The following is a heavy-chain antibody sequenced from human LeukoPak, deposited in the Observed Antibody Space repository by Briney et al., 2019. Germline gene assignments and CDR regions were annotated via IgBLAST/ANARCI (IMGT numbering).Heavy chain of an antibody. CDR2: ISSGSSTI. Sequence: TGRSLRLSGAASGFTCSSYTMNWVRQAPGKGLEWISHISSGSSTIYYADSVKGRFTVSRDNAKNSLYLQMNSLRAEDTGVYYCARDHYGSQGYWGQGTLVTVSS. V-gene: IGHV3-48*01. D-gene: IGHD3-10*01. CDR3: ARDHYGSQGY. CDR1: GFTCSSYT. J-gene: IGHJ4*02.